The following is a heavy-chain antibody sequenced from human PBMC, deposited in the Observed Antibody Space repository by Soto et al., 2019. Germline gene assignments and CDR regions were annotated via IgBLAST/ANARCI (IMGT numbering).Heavy chain of an antibody. V-gene: IGHV1-3*01. Sequence: ASVKVSCKASGYTFTSYAMHWVRQAPGQRLEWMGWINAGNGNTKYSQKFQGRVTITRDTSASTAYMELSSLRSEDTAVYYCARGAAAGIYYYYGMDVWGQGTTVTVSS. CDR3: ARGAAAGIYYYYGMDV. D-gene: IGHD6-13*01. J-gene: IGHJ6*02. CDR1: GYTFTSYA. CDR2: INAGNGNT.